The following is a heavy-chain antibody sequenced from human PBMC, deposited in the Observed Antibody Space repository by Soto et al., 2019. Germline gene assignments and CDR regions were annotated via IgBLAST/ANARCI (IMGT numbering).Heavy chain of an antibody. Sequence: QVQLVQSGAEVKKPGSSVKVSCKASGATFNTFTISWVRQAPGQGLEWMGGTIPLFGTTNYAQKFQGRVTVTADETHRPCFQGVRGLGFEDTAVYYCASPSPWPAVGGGADWSFDVWGQGTMVTVSS. V-gene: IGHV1-69*01. D-gene: IGHD2-2*01. J-gene: IGHJ3*01. CDR2: TIPLFGTT. CDR1: GATFNTFT. CDR3: ASPSPWPAVGGGADWSFDV.